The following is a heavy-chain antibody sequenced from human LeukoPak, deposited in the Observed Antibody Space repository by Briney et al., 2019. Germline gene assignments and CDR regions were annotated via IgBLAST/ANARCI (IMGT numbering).Heavy chain of an antibody. CDR2: VYQDGSEI. Sequence: GGSLRLSCAGAGFTFSGYWMSWVRQAPGKGPEWVANVYQDGSEINYLDSGKGRFTISKDNAKTALYLWMSSRRADDTAVYYCARDRGYSTFGSWGQGVLVSVSS. V-gene: IGHV3-7*01. J-gene: IGHJ4*02. CDR1: GFTFSGYW. D-gene: IGHD4-23*01. CDR3: ARDRGYSTFGS.